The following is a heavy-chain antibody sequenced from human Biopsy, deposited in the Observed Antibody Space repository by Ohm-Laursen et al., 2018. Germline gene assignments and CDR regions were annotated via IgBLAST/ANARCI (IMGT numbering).Heavy chain of an antibody. J-gene: IGHJ4*02. CDR3: ARDPRDTALGIFDY. D-gene: IGHD5-18*01. V-gene: IGHV3-33*01. CDR2: IWFDETNK. CDR1: GFTHNKHG. Sequence: SLRLSCAASGFTHNKHGMHWVRQAPGKGLEWVAVIWFDETNKHYADSVMGRFNISRDNSKNMLYLQMNTLRDADTAVYYCARDPRDTALGIFDYWGLGTLVTVSS.